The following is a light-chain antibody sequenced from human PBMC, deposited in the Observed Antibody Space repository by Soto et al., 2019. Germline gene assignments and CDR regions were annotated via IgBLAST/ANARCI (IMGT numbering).Light chain of an antibody. V-gene: IGKV3-11*01. Sequence: EIVLTQSLATLSLSPGESATLSCRASQSVSSSLACYQYKAGQAPRLLIYDASNRATGIPARFSGSGSWTDFTLTISSLEPEDFAIYYCQQRITWPRTFAQGTKLEIK. CDR3: QQRITWPRT. CDR2: DAS. CDR1: QSVSSS. J-gene: IGKJ2*01.